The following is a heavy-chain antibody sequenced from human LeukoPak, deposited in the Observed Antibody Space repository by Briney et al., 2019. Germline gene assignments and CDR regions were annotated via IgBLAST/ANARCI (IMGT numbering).Heavy chain of an antibody. D-gene: IGHD3-10*01. CDR2: ISSSSSYI. CDR1: GFTFSSYS. J-gene: IGHJ4*02. CDR3: ARDFYYGSGSYYNDY. V-gene: IGHV3-21*01. Sequence: KPGGSLRLSCAASGFTFSSYSMNWVRQAPGKGLEWVSSISSSSSYIYYADSVKGRFTISRDNAKNSLYLQMNSLRAEDTAVYYCARDFYYGSGSYYNDYRGQGTLVTVSS.